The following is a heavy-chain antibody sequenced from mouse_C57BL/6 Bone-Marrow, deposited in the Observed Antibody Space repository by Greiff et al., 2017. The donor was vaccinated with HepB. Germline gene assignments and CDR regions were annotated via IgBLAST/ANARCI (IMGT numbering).Heavy chain of an antibody. CDR3: SSPSYDCYSDYYAMDY. J-gene: IGHJ4*01. CDR2: INPGSGGT. V-gene: IGHV1-54*01. Sequence: VHLVESGAELVRPGTSVKVSCKASGYAFTNYLIEWVKQRPGQGLEWIGVINPGSGGTNYNEKFKGKATLTADKSSSTAYMQLSSLTSEDSAVYFCSSPSYDCYSDYYAMDYWGQGTSVTVSS. CDR1: GYAFTNYL. D-gene: IGHD2-3*01.